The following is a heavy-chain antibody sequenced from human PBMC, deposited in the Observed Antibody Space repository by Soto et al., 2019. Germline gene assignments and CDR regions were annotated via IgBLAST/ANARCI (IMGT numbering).Heavy chain of an antibody. D-gene: IGHD2-21*02. J-gene: IGHJ4*02. CDR1: GFAVSDTY. CDR2: IYDNGNT. Sequence: EVQLAESGGGLIQPGGSLRLSCAASGFAVSDTYMSWFRQAPGKGLECVSVIYDNGNTYYAESVSGRFTISRDHSKNTLFLKMNTLRPEDTAIYYCARSIGTGDTLQIGDSWGQGTLVTV. CDR3: ARSIGTGDTLQIGDS. V-gene: IGHV3-53*01.